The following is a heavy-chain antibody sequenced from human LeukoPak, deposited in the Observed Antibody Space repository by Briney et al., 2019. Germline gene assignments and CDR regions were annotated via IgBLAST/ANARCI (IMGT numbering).Heavy chain of an antibody. CDR2: IYYSGST. CDR1: GGSISGYY. CDR3: AGRSRSGWYYDY. Sequence: SETLSLTCTVSGGSISGYYWSWIRQPPGKGLEWIAYIYYSGSTNYNPSLKSRVTISVDTSMNQFSLKLSSVTAADTAVYYCAGRSRSGWYYDYWGQGTLVTVSS. J-gene: IGHJ4*02. D-gene: IGHD6-19*01. V-gene: IGHV4-59*01.